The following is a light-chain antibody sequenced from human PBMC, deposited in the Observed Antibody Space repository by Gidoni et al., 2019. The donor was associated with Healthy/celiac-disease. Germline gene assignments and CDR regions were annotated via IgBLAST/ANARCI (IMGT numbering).Light chain of an antibody. Sequence: DIVMTQSPLSLPVTPGEPASISCRSSQSPLHSNGYNYLDWYLQKPVQSPQLLIYLGSNRASGVPDRFSGSGSGTDFTLKISRVEAEDVGIYYCMQALQTQYTFGQGTKLEIK. CDR3: MQALQTQYT. CDR2: LGS. CDR1: QSPLHSNGYNY. J-gene: IGKJ2*01. V-gene: IGKV2-28*01.